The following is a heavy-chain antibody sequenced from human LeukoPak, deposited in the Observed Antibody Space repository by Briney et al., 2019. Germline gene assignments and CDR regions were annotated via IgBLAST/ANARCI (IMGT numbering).Heavy chain of an antibody. V-gene: IGHV4-39*01. CDR2: IYYSGST. CDR3: ASYIRGYSYGYPYFDY. Sequence: NPSETLSLTCTVSGGSISGSSYYWGWIRQPPGKGLEWIGSIYYSGSTYYNPSLKSRVTISVDTSKNQFSLKLSSVTAADTAVYYCASYIRGYSYGYPYFDYWGQGTLVTVSS. CDR1: GGSISGSSYY. D-gene: IGHD5-18*01. J-gene: IGHJ4*02.